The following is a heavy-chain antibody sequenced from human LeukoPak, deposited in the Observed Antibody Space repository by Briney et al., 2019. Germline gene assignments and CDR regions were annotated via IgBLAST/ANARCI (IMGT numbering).Heavy chain of an antibody. CDR3: ARDGPRLDYDFWSGYYGDY. CDR2: INPCAGTT. CDR1: GYAFTNYY. D-gene: IGHD3-3*01. J-gene: IGHJ4*02. Sequence: ASVKVSCKASGYAFTNYYMHWVRQAPGQGLEWMGIINPCAGTTTYAQKFQGRVTMTRDTSTTTVYMELSSLISEDTAVYYCARDGPRLDYDFWSGYYGDYWGQGSLVTVSS. V-gene: IGHV1-46*01.